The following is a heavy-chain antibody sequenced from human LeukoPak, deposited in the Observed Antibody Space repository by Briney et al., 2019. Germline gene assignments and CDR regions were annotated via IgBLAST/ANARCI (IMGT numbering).Heavy chain of an antibody. CDR2: INPNSGGT. V-gene: IGHV1-2*02. J-gene: IGHJ6*02. CDR1: GYTFTGYY. CDR3: ARVFDSSGYSKTPYYGMDV. Sequence: GASVKVSCKASGYTFTGYYMHWVRQAPGQGLEWMGWINPNSGGTNYAQKFQGRVTITRDTSISTAYMELSRLRSDDTAVYYCARVFDSSGYSKTPYYGMDVWGQGTTVTVSS. D-gene: IGHD3-22*01.